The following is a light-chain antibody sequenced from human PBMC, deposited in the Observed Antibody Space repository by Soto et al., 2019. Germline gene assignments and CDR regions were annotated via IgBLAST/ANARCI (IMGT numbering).Light chain of an antibody. CDR3: QQRSDWPST. V-gene: IGKV3-11*01. CDR1: QNVGRY. Sequence: EIVLTQSPATLSLSPGEGATLSCRASQNVGRYLAWYQQKPGQAPRLLIYDASKRATGIAARFSGSGSGTDFTLTISSLEPEDFAVYYCQQRSDWPSTFGGGTKVQIK. J-gene: IGKJ4*01. CDR2: DAS.